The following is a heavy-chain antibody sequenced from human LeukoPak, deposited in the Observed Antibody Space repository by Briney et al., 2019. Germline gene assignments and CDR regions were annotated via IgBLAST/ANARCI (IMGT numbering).Heavy chain of an antibody. J-gene: IGHJ6*03. CDR1: GYTFTGYY. V-gene: IGHV1-2*02. D-gene: IGHD3-3*01. CDR2: INPNSGGT. CDR3: ARDGITINLGYYYCYMDV. Sequence: ASVKVSCKASGYTFTGYYMHWVRQAPGQGLEWMGWINPNSGGTNYAQKFQGRVTMTRETSISRAYMELSRLRSDDTAVYYCARDGITINLGYYYCYMDVWGKGTTVTVSS.